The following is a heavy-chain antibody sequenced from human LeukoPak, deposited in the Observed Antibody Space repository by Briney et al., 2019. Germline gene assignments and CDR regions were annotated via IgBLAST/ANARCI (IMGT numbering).Heavy chain of an antibody. CDR3: TRSGRGGAFDI. J-gene: IGHJ3*02. CDR2: ISSSSSTI. V-gene: IGHV3-48*04. Sequence: GGSLRLSCAASGFTFSSYSMNWVRQAPGKGLEWVSYISSSSSTIYYADSVKGRFTISGDNAKNTQYLQMKSLRAEDTAVYYCTRSGRGGAFDIWGQGTMVTVSS. D-gene: IGHD1-26*01. CDR1: GFTFSSYS.